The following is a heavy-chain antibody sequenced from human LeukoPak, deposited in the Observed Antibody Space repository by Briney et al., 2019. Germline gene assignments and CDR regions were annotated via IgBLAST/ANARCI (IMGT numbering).Heavy chain of an antibody. D-gene: IGHD3-9*01. Sequence: ASVRVSCRSSGYTFTIYGISWVRQAPGQGLEWMGWISAYNGNTNYAQKLQGRVTMTTDTSTSTAYMELRSLRSDDTAVYYCARLHYDILTGYYNQFLDYWGQGTLVTVSS. CDR2: ISAYNGNT. J-gene: IGHJ4*02. V-gene: IGHV1-18*01. CDR1: GYTFTIYG. CDR3: ARLHYDILTGYYNQFLDY.